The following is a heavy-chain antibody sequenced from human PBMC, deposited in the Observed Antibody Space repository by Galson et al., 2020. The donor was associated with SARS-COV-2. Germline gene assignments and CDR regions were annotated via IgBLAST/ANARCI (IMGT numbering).Heavy chain of an antibody. Sequence: GGSLRLSCSASGLTFSSYAMHWVRQAPGKGLEYVSALSKDGGSTYYADSVKGRFTISRDNSKNTLYLQMNSLRPEDTAVYYCVKMTVAGTSADYWGQGTLVTVSS. CDR1: GLTFSSYA. J-gene: IGHJ4*02. CDR3: VKMTVAGTSADY. V-gene: IGHV3-64D*06. D-gene: IGHD6-19*01. CDR2: LSKDGGST.